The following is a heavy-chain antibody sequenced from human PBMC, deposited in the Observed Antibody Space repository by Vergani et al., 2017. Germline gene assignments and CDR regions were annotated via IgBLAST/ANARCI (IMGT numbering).Heavy chain of an antibody. V-gene: IGHV4-59*11. J-gene: IGHJ5*02. CDR2: IHYSENT. D-gene: IGHD6-19*01. CDR1: FDSIRNLY. CDR3: ASDTHSGQRADR. Sequence: QVPLQESGPGLVKSSETLSLTCSDSFDSIRNLYCNWIRQPPVKGLEWIGSIHYSENTNYNPSLKTRVTISVDTSKNQFSLTLTSVTAADTAVYYCASDTHSGQRADRWGQGILVTVTS.